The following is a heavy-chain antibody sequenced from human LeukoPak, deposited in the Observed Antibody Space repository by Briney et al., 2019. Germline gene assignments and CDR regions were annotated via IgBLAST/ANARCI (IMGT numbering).Heavy chain of an antibody. CDR3: ASYHSA. CDR2: IRYDGSNK. D-gene: IGHD1-26*01. CDR1: GFTFSTYA. Sequence: GGSLRLSCAASGFTFSTYAMHWVRQAPGKGLEWVAFIRYDGSNKYYADSVKGRFTISRDNAKNSLYLQMNSLRAEDTAVYYCASYHSAWGQGTLVTVSS. J-gene: IGHJ4*02. V-gene: IGHV3-30*02.